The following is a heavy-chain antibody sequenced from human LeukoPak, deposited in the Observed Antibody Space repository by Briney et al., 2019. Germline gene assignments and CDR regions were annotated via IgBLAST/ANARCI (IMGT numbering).Heavy chain of an antibody. CDR2: MNPNSGNT. Sequence: GASVKVSCKASGGTFSSYAISWVRQATGQGLEWMGWMNPNSGNTGYAQKFQGRVTMTRNISISTAYMELSSLRSEDTAVYYCARAVGYKGFLDYWGQGTLVTVSS. CDR3: ARAVGYKGFLDY. V-gene: IGHV1-8*02. D-gene: IGHD5-24*01. CDR1: GGTFSSYA. J-gene: IGHJ4*02.